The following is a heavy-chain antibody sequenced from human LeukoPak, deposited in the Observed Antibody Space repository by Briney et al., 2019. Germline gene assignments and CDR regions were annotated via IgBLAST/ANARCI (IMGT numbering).Heavy chain of an antibody. CDR2: INHSGST. CDR1: GGSFSGYY. D-gene: IGHD6-13*01. CDR3: ARDSYSSSYLDY. V-gene: IGHV4-34*01. J-gene: IGHJ4*02. Sequence: SETLSLTCAVYGGSFSGYYWSWIRQPPGKGLEWIGEINHSGSTNYNPSLKSRVTISVDTSKNQFSLKLSSVTAADTAVYYCARDSYSSSYLDYWGQGTLVTVSS.